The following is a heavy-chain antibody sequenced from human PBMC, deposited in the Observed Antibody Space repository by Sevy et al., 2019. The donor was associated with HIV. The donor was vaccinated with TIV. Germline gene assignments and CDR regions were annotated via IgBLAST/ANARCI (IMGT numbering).Heavy chain of an antibody. CDR1: GSPFSRYS. CDR3: AREGCTKPHDY. V-gene: IGHV3-23*01. J-gene: IGHJ4*02. CDR2: LSFGCGEI. D-gene: IGHD2-8*01. Sequence: GGSLRLSFAPSGSPFSRYSMSGVAQPQGKGLGGASTLSFGCGEINYPASVKGRFTISRVNSKSSVYLQMNNLRPEDTAVYYCAREGCTKPHDYWGQGTLVTVSS.